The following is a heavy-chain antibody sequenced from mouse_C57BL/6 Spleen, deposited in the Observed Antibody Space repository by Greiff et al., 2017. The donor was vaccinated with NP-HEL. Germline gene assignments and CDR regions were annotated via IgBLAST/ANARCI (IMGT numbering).Heavy chain of an antibody. Sequence: EVQLVESGGGLVKPGGSLKLSCAASGFTFSSYAMSWVRQTPEKRLEWVATISDGGSYTYYPDNVKGRFTISRDNAKNNLYLQMSHLKSEDTAMYYCARGYGNYLVDARDYWGQGTSVTVSS. CDR3: ARGYGNYLVDARDY. D-gene: IGHD2-10*02. CDR1: GFTFSSYA. V-gene: IGHV5-4*01. J-gene: IGHJ4*01. CDR2: ISDGGSYT.